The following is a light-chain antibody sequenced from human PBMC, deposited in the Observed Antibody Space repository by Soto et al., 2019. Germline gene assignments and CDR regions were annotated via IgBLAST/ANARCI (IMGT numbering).Light chain of an antibody. CDR1: SSDIGGSNY. J-gene: IGLJ1*01. CDR3: YSSRSSSSTFYV. CDR2: GVS. Sequence: QSVLTQPASVSGSPGQSITISCAGTSSDIGGSNYVSWYQQHPGKAPKLMIYGVSNRPSGGSNRFSGSKSGNTASLTISGLQAEDEADYFCYSSRSSSSTFYVFGTGTKLTVL. V-gene: IGLV2-14*03.